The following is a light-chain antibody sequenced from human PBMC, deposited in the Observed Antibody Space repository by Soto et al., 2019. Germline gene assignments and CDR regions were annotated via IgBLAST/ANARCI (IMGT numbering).Light chain of an antibody. CDR1: QDISSW. Sequence: DIQMTQSPSSVSASVGDRVTITCRASQDISSWLAWYQRKPGKAPKLLIFAASGLQSGVPSRFSGSGSGTHFTLTISSLQPEDFATYYCQQANTFPLTFGGGTKV. V-gene: IGKV1-12*01. J-gene: IGKJ4*01. CDR3: QQANTFPLT. CDR2: AAS.